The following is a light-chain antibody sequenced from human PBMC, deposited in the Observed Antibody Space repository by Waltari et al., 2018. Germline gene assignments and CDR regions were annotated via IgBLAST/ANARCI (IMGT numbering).Light chain of an antibody. Sequence: QSALTQPRSVPGSPGQSVTISCTGTSSDVGGYDYVSWYQQHPGKAPKLMIYDFNKRPSGVPDRFSGSKSGNTASLTISGLQAEDEADFYCCSYAGSYILVFGGGTKLTVL. J-gene: IGLJ2*01. CDR1: SSDVGGYDY. V-gene: IGLV2-11*01. CDR2: DFN. CDR3: CSYAGSYILV.